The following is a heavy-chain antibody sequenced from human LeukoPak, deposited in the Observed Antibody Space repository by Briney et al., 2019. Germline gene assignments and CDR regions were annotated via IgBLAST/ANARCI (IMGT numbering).Heavy chain of an antibody. D-gene: IGHD3-10*01. CDR3: ARDHVAGGSGSYYHSP. J-gene: IGHJ5*02. CDR1: GFTFSSYW. CDR2: IKQDESEK. V-gene: IGHV3-7*03. Sequence: GGSLRLSCAASGFTFSSYWMSWVRQAPGKGLEWVANIKQDESEKYYVDSVKGRFTISRDNAKNSLYLQMNSLRAEDTAVYYCARDHVAGGSGSYYHSPWGQGTLVTVSS.